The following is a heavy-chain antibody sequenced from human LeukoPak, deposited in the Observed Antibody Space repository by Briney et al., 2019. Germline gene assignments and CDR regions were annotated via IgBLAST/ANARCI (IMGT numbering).Heavy chain of an antibody. V-gene: IGHV4-39*01. Sequence: SETLSLTCTVSGGSISSSSYYWGWIRQPPGKGLEWIGSIYYSGSTYYNPSLKSRVTISVDSSKNQFSLKLSSVTAADTAVYYCASYYQLLLDAFDIWGQGTMVTVSS. CDR2: IYYSGST. CDR1: GGSISSSSYY. CDR3: ASYYQLLLDAFDI. J-gene: IGHJ3*02. D-gene: IGHD2-2*01.